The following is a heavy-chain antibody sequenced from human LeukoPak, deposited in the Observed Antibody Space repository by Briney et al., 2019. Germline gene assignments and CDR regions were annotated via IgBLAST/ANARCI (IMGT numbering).Heavy chain of an antibody. CDR2: INHSGST. Sequence: PSETLSPTCAVSGYSISSGYYWGWIRQPPGKGLEWIGEINHSGSTNYNPSLKSRVTISVDTSKNQFSLKLSSVTAADTAVYYCAREGIVGATSTWGQGTLVTVSS. J-gene: IGHJ4*02. CDR3: AREGIVGATST. V-gene: IGHV4-38-2*02. D-gene: IGHD1-26*01. CDR1: GYSISSGYY.